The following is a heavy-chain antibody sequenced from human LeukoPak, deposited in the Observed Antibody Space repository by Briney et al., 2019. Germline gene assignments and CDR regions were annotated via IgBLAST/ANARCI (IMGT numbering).Heavy chain of an antibody. D-gene: IGHD2-21*01. CDR1: GGTFISYA. CDR3: ARSAIERGLLDY. Sequence: SVKVSCKASGGTFISYAISWVRQAPGQGLEWMGGIIPIFGTANYAQKFQGRVTITADESTSTAYMELSSLRSEDTAVYYCARSAIERGLLDYWGQGTLVTVSS. J-gene: IGHJ4*02. V-gene: IGHV1-69*13. CDR2: IIPIFGTA.